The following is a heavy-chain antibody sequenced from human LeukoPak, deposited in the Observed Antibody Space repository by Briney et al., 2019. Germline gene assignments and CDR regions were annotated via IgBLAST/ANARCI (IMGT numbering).Heavy chain of an antibody. D-gene: IGHD5-18*01. Sequence: SETLSLICTVSGASISSYYWSWIRQPPGKGLEWIGDIYYSGSIKYNPSLKSRVTISVDKSKNQFSLKLSSVTAADTAVYYCAILVDTAMIPYYFDYWGQGTLVTVSS. V-gene: IGHV4-59*12. J-gene: IGHJ4*02. CDR2: IYYSGSI. CDR1: GASISSYY. CDR3: AILVDTAMIPYYFDY.